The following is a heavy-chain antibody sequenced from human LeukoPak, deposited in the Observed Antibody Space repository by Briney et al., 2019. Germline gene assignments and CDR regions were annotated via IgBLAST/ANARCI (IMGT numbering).Heavy chain of an antibody. J-gene: IGHJ4*02. D-gene: IGHD3-22*01. V-gene: IGHV3-30*02. Sequence: PGGSLSLSCAASGFTFSSYGMHWVRQAPGKGLEWVAFIRYDGSNKYYADSVKGRFTISRDNSKNTLYLQMNSLRAEDTAVYYCAKDLLAMIVVVIPYYFDYWGQGTLVTVAS. CDR1: GFTFSSYG. CDR3: AKDLLAMIVVVIPYYFDY. CDR2: IRYDGSNK.